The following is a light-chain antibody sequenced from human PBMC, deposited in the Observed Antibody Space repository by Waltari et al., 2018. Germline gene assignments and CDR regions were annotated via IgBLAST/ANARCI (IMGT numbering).Light chain of an antibody. CDR3: QQRSNWPPMYT. Sequence: EIVLTQSPATLSLSPGERATLSCRASQSVSSYLAWYQQKPGQAPRLLIYDASNRATGIPARFIGSGSGTDFTLTISSLEPEDFAVYYCQQRSNWPPMYTFGQGTKLEIK. CDR2: DAS. CDR1: QSVSSY. J-gene: IGKJ2*01. V-gene: IGKV3-11*01.